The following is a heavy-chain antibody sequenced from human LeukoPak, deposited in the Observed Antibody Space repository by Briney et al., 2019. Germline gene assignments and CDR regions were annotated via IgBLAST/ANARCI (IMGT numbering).Heavy chain of an antibody. J-gene: IGHJ3*02. CDR2: IRSKANSYAT. V-gene: IGHV3-73*01. CDR1: GFTFSGSA. Sequence: GGSLRLSCAASGFTFSGSAMHWVRQASGKGLEWVGRIRSKANSYATAYAASVKGRFTISRDDSKNTAYLQMNSLKTEDTAVYYCTRQELSADQGAFDIWGQGTMVTVSS. CDR3: TRQELSADQGAFDI. D-gene: IGHD1-7*01.